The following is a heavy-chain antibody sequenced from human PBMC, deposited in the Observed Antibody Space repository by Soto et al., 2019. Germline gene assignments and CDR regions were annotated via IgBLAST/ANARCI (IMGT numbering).Heavy chain of an antibody. V-gene: IGHV1-8*01. J-gene: IGHJ6*02. Sequence: GASVKVSCKASGYTFTSYDINWVRQATGQGLERMGWMNPNSGNTGYAQKFQGRVTMTRDSSTGTAYMELSRLTSEDTGVYYCVRVDITIFGVVPYYYGMDVWGQGTTVTVSS. D-gene: IGHD3-3*01. CDR3: VRVDITIFGVVPYYYGMDV. CDR2: MNPNSGNT. CDR1: GYTFTSYD.